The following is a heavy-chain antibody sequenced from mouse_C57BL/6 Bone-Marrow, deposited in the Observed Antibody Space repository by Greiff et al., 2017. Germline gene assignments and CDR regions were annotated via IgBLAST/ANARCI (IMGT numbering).Heavy chain of an antibody. CDR1: GFTFSSYA. D-gene: IGHD2-10*02. V-gene: IGHV5-9-1*02. CDR2: ISSGGDYI. CDR3: TRDPSSNWFAY. Sequence: EVKVLESGEGLVKPGGSLKLSCAASGFTFSSYAMSWVRQTPEKRLEWVAYISSGGDYIYYASNVKGRFTISRDNARNTLYLQMSSLKSEDTAMYYCTRDPSSNWFAYWGQGTLVTVSA. J-gene: IGHJ3*01.